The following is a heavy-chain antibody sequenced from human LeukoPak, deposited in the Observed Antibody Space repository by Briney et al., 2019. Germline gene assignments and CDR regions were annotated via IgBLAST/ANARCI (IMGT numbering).Heavy chain of an antibody. CDR1: GVSFSGYY. Sequence: NTSETLSLTCAVYGVSFSGYYWSWIRQPPGKGLEWIGEINHSGSTNYNPSLKSRVTISVDTSKNQFSLHLNSVTPEDTAVYYCARRLTQYDCFDPWGQGILVTVSS. V-gene: IGHV4-34*01. CDR2: INHSGST. CDR3: ARRLTQYDCFDP. J-gene: IGHJ5*02. D-gene: IGHD2-2*01.